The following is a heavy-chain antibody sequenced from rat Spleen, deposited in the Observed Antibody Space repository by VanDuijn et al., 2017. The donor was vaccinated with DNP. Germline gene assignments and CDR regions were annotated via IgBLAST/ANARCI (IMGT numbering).Heavy chain of an antibody. V-gene: IGHV5-31*01. CDR3: TPRVGGYSEG. J-gene: IGHJ2*01. Sequence: EVQLVESGGDLVQPGRSLKLSCITSGFTFNNKWMTWIRQVPGKGLEWVASITSSGSSTYYPDSVKGRFTISRDNTKNTLYLQMNSLRSEDTATYYCTPRVGGYSEGWGQGVMVTVSS. CDR2: ITSSGSST. CDR1: GFTFNNKW. D-gene: IGHD1-11*01.